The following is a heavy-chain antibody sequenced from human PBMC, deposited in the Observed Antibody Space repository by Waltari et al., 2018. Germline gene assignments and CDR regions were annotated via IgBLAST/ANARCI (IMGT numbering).Heavy chain of an antibody. V-gene: IGHV3-21*02. D-gene: IGHD6-13*01. CDR1: GFTFSSFT. CDR2: ISSSSSYI. Sequence: EVQLVESGGGLVQPGGSLRLSCAASGFTFSSFTMNWVRQAPGKGLEWVSSISSSSSYIYYADSVKGRFTISRHNAKNSLYLQMNSLRAEDTAVYYCARESIAAAGNDAFDIWGQGTMVTVSS. J-gene: IGHJ3*02. CDR3: ARESIAAAGNDAFDI.